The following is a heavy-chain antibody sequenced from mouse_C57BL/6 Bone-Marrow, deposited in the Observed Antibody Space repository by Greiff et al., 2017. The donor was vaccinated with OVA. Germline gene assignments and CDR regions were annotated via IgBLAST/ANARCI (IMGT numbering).Heavy chain of an antibody. D-gene: IGHD2-3*01. V-gene: IGHV2-5*01. CDR3: AKSGYYVPYAMDY. Sequence: VTLVESGPGLVQPSQSLSITCTVSGFSLTSYGVHWVRQSPGKGLEWLGVIWRGGSTDYNAAFLSSLSITKDNSKSQVFFQMNRLQSVYTAIYYCAKSGYYVPYAMDYWGQGTSVTVSS. CDR2: IWRGGST. CDR1: GFSLTSYG. J-gene: IGHJ4*01.